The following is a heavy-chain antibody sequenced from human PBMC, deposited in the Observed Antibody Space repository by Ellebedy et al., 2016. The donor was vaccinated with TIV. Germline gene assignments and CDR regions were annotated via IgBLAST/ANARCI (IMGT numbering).Heavy chain of an antibody. Sequence: GESLKISCAASGFTFSSHWMHLVRQAPGKGLVWVSRINSDGSSTSYADSVKGRFTISRDNAKNTLYLQMNSLRAEDPIVEYCARGGGYGRGDCWAFDYWGQGTLVTVSS. D-gene: IGHD2-21*02. CDR3: ARGGGYGRGDCWAFDY. J-gene: IGHJ4*02. CDR2: INSDGSST. V-gene: IGHV3-74*01. CDR1: GFTFSSHW.